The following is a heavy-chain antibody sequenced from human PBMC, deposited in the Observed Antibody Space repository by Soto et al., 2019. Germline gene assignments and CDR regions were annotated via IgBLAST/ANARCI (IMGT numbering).Heavy chain of an antibody. J-gene: IGHJ6*02. D-gene: IGHD6-13*01. CDR1: GDSNTGAAYY. V-gene: IGHV4-31*03. CDR3: ARDVRQDQQLPGYYYDGMDV. Sequence: QVQLQESGPGLVKPSQTLSLTCTVSGDSNTGAAYYWGWIRQHPGKGLEWIGHIHYSGTTYYNPSLKSRVSFAVYTSKKQFSLRLTSVTAADTAVYYCARDVRQDQQLPGYYYDGMDVWGQGTTVTVSS. CDR2: IHYSGTT.